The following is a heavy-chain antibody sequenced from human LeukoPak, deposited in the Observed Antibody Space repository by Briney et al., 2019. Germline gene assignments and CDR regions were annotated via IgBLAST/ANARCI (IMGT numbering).Heavy chain of an antibody. CDR1: GGSISSYY. V-gene: IGHV4-59*01. CDR3: ATTYYYGSGSYFSFDY. D-gene: IGHD3-10*01. Sequence: TSETLSLTCTVSGGSISSYYWSWIRQPPGKGLEWIGYFHNSGTSTYNPSLKSRVTISADTSKNQFSLKLSSVTAADTAVYYCATTYYYGSGSYFSFDYWGQGTLVTVSS. J-gene: IGHJ4*02. CDR2: FHNSGTS.